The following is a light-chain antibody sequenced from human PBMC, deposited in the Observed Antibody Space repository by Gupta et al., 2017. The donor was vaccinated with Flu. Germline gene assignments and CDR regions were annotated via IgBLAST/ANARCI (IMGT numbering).Light chain of an antibody. V-gene: IGKV1-8*01. Sequence: AIRMTKSPSSFSAYKGDRFTITCRACQGISSYLAWYQQKPGKAPKLLIYAASTLQSGVPSMFSGSGSGTDFTLTISCLQSEDFATYYCQQYYSYPRTFGQGTKVEIK. CDR1: QGISSY. CDR2: AAS. CDR3: QQYYSYPRT. J-gene: IGKJ1*01.